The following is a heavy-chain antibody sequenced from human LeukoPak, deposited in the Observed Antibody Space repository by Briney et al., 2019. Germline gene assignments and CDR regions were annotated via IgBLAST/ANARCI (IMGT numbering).Heavy chain of an antibody. CDR3: ARGTTDINYYYYMDV. Sequence: GGSLRLSCVASGFTFSDYYMSWIRQAPGKGLEWVSYISSSGSTIYYADSAKGRFTISRDNAKNSLYLQMNSLRAEDTAVYYCARGTTDINYYYYMDVWGKGTTVTVSS. D-gene: IGHD5-12*01. CDR1: GFTFSDYY. CDR2: ISSSGSTI. V-gene: IGHV3-11*04. J-gene: IGHJ6*03.